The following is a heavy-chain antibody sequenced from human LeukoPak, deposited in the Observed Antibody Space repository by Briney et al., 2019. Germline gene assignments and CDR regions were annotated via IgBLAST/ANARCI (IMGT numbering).Heavy chain of an antibody. Sequence: ASVKVSFKASGYTFTSYGITWVRQAPGQGLEWMGWISAYNGITNYAQKLQGRVTMTTDTSTSTAYMELRSLRSDDTAGYYCSGDLTTARSSLSGYWGQGTLVTVSS. J-gene: IGHJ4*02. CDR1: GYTFTSYG. V-gene: IGHV1-18*01. CDR2: ISAYNGIT. CDR3: SGDLTTARSSLSGY. D-gene: IGHD6-6*01.